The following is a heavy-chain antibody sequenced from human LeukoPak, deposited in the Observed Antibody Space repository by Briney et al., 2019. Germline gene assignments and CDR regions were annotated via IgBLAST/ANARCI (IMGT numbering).Heavy chain of an antibody. D-gene: IGHD1-26*01. CDR2: ISPNTGDT. J-gene: IGHJ5*02. Sequence: ASVKVSCKASGYTFTDYYVHWVRQAPGQGLERLGLISPNTGDTHYAKKFHGRVTVTRDTSINTAYMQLTRLRSDDTAVYYCARDRVPGSYFDSWLDPWGQGTLVIVSS. V-gene: IGHV1-2*02. CDR3: ARDRVPGSYFDSWLDP. CDR1: GYTFTDYY.